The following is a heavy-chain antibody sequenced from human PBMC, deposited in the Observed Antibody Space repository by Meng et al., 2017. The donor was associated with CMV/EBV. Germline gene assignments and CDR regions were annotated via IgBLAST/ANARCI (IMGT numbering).Heavy chain of an antibody. CDR3: ARAAPDYYDSSGPPDY. D-gene: IGHD3-22*01. CDR1: GGSISSGDYY. CDR2: IYYSGST. J-gene: IGHJ4*02. Sequence: QGQLQGSGPGLVKPSQTLSLTCTVSGGSISSGDYYWSWIRQPPGKGLEWIGYIYYSGSTYYNPSLKSRVTISVDTSKNQFSLKLSSVTAADTAVYYCARAAPDYYDSSGPPDYWGQGTLVTVSS. V-gene: IGHV4-30-4*08.